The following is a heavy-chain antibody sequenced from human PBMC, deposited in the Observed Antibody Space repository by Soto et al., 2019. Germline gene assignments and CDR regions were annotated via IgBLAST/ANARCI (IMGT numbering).Heavy chain of an antibody. V-gene: IGHV3-9*01. D-gene: IGHD3-3*01. Sequence: EVQLVESGGGLVQPGRSLRLSCAASGLTFDDYAMHWVRQAPGKGLEWVSGISWNSGSTAYADSVKGRFTISRDNGKNSLYMQMKRLSAEDTAFHRCGKTGSFALWSGYYFASWGQGTLVTVSS. CDR3: GKTGSFALWSGYYFAS. CDR1: GLTFDDYA. CDR2: ISWNSGST. J-gene: IGHJ4*02.